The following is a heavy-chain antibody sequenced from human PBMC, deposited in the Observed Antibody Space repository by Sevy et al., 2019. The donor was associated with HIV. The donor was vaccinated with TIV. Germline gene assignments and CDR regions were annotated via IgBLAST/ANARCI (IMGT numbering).Heavy chain of an antibody. CDR3: ASGRCSSTSCRHGY. V-gene: IGHV3-23*01. Sequence: GGSLRLSCAASGFTFSSYAMSWVRQAPGKGLEWVSAISGSGGSTYYADSVKGRFTISRDNSKNTLYLLMNSLRAEDTAVYYCASGRCSSTSCRHGYWGQGTLVTVSS. CDR1: GFTFSSYA. CDR2: ISGSGGST. D-gene: IGHD2-2*01. J-gene: IGHJ4*02.